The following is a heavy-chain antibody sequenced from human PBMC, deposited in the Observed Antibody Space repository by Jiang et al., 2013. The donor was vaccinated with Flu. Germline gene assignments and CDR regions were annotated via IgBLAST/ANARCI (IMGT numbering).Heavy chain of an antibody. J-gene: IGHJ3*02. V-gene: IGHV4-39*01. CDR3: ARRIAAAGTDAFDI. D-gene: IGHD6-13*01. CDR1: GGSISSSSYY. CDR2: IYYSGST. Sequence: GLVKPSETLSLTCTVSGGSISSSSYYWGWIRQPPGKGLEWIGSIYYSGSTYYNPSLKSRVTISVDTSKNQFSLKLSSVTAADTAVYYCARRIAAAGTDAFDIWGQGTMVTVSS.